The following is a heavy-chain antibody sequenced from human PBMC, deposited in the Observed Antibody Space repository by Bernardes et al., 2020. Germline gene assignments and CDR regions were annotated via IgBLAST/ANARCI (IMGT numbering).Heavy chain of an antibody. CDR3: ARGTTATTPYAMDL. CDR1: GYAFNSYT. V-gene: IGHV1-18*04. Sequence: ASVKVSCKASGYAFNSYTISWVRQAPGQGLEWMGWISPFTSNTNYAQNLQGRVTMTTDTSTSTAYMEVRSLRSDDTAVYYCARGTTATTPYAMDLWGQGTTVTVSS. D-gene: IGHD4-4*01. J-gene: IGHJ6*02. CDR2: ISPFTSNT.